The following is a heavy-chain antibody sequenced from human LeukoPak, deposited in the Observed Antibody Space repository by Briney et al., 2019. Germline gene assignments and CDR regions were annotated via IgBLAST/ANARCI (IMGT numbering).Heavy chain of an antibody. CDR1: VGSFSAFH. CDR3: ASRPFLYGFRTYFDN. Sequence: SHTLSLTCAVYVGSFSAFHWNWIRPSPAKGLEWLGEVKQSGTPRYNPSLPSRVTISVDKSKNQFSLNVRSVTAADTAVYYCASRPFLYGFRTYFDNWAQGTLVTVSS. CDR2: VKQSGTP. J-gene: IGHJ4*02. D-gene: IGHD3-10*01. V-gene: IGHV4-34*01.